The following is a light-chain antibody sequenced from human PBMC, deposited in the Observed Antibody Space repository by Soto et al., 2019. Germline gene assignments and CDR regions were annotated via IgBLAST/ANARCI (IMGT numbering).Light chain of an antibody. Sequence: EIVLTQSPGTLSLSPGERATLSCRASQSVSSSYLAWYQQKPGQAPRLLIYGASSRATGIPDRFSGSGSGTDFTLTISRQEPEAFAVYYCQQYGSSPTFGPGTTVDIK. V-gene: IGKV3-20*01. CDR2: GAS. CDR1: QSVSSSY. CDR3: QQYGSSPT. J-gene: IGKJ3*01.